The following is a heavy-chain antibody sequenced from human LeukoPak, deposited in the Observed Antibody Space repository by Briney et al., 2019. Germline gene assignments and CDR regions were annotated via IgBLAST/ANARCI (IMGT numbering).Heavy chain of an antibody. CDR3: ARVEGYCSGGSCYSGDAFDI. D-gene: IGHD2-15*01. CDR1: GGSFSGYY. J-gene: IGHJ3*02. Sequence: SETLSLTCAVYGGSFSGYYWSWIRQPPGKGLEWIGEINHNGSTNYNPSLKSRVTISVDTSKNQFSLKLSSVTAADTAVYYCARVEGYCSGGSCYSGDAFDIWGQGTMVTVSS. CDR2: INHNGST. V-gene: IGHV4-34*01.